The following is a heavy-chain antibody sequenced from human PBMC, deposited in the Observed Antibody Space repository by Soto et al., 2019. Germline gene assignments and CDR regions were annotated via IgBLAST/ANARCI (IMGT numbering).Heavy chain of an antibody. D-gene: IGHD6-19*01. J-gene: IGHJ5*02. CDR3: AKIPYSSGWYVYWFDH. CDR1: GVTFSSYA. Sequence: XGSLRLSCAASGVTFSSYAMSWVRQAPGKGLDWVSAISGSGGSTYYADSVKGRFTISRDNSKNTLYLQMNSLRAEDTAVYYCAKIPYSSGWYVYWFDHWGQGTLVTVSS. CDR2: ISGSGGST. V-gene: IGHV3-23*01.